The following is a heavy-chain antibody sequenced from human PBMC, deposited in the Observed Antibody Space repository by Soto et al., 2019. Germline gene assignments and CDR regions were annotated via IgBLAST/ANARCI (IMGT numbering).Heavy chain of an antibody. CDR1: GFTFSDFG. CDR2: ISKDGLDR. Sequence: GGSLRLCCVVSGFTFSDFGMHWVRQSPGEGLAWVASISKDGLDRYYSESVKGRFTISRDDSKNTVFLQMNSLKVEDTAAYFCASPREGQWLVFDHWGQRTLVTVSS. V-gene: IGHV3-30*19. J-gene: IGHJ4*02. CDR3: ASPREGQWLVFDH. D-gene: IGHD6-19*01.